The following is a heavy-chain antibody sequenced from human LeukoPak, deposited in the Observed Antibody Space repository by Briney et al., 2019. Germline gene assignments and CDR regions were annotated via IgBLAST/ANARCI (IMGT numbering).Heavy chain of an antibody. D-gene: IGHD3-9*01. V-gene: IGHV3-21*01. CDR3: ARDLRTLTDYYYYGMDV. J-gene: IGHJ6*02. CDR1: GFTFSSYS. CDR2: ISSSSSYI. Sequence: GGSLRLSCAASGFTFSSYSMNWVRQAPGKGLEWVSSISSSSSYIYYADSVRGRFTISRDNAKNSLYLQMNSLRAEDTAVYYCARDLRTLTDYYYYGMDVWGQGTTVTVS.